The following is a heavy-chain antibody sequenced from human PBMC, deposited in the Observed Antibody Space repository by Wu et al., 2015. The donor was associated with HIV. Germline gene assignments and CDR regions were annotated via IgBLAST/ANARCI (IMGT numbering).Heavy chain of an antibody. Sequence: QVQLVQSGAEVKKPWASVKVSCKASGYTFTGYYMHWVRQAPGQGLEWMGWINPNSGGTNYAQKFQGRVTMTRDTSISTAYMELSRLRSDDTAVYYCARGVVNYYDSSGYPLDYWGQGTLVTVSS. CDR2: INPNSGGT. V-gene: IGHV1-2*02. CDR3: ARGVVNYYDSSGYPLDY. CDR1: GYTFTGYY. J-gene: IGHJ4*02. D-gene: IGHD3-22*01.